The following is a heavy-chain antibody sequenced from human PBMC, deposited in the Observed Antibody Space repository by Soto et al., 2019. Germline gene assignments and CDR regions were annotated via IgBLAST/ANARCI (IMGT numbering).Heavy chain of an antibody. Sequence: GGSLRLSCAASGFTFSSYAMSWVRQAPGKGLEWVSAISGSGGSTYYADSVKGRFTISRDNSKNTLYLQMNSLRAEDTDVYYCAKNPSPYGDWYFDLWGRGTLVTVSS. CDR1: GFTFSSYA. J-gene: IGHJ2*01. V-gene: IGHV3-23*01. D-gene: IGHD4-17*01. CDR3: AKNPSPYGDWYFDL. CDR2: ISGSGGST.